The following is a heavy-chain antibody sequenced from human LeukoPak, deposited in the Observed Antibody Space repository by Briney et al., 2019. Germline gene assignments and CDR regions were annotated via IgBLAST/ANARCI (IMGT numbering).Heavy chain of an antibody. CDR3: AAGGGLGHY. CDR2: ISSSRSYI. D-gene: IGHD3-10*01. V-gene: IGHV3-21*01. CDR1: GFTFSSYT. J-gene: IGHJ4*02. Sequence: GGSLRLSCAASGFTFSSYTMNWVRQAPGKGLEWVSSISSSRSYIDYADSVKGRFTISRDNAKNSLHLQMNSLRAEDTAVYYFAAGGGLGHYWGQGPLVTVPS.